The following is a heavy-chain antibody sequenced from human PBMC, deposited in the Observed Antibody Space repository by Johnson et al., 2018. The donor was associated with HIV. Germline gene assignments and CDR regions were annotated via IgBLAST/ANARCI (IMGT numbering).Heavy chain of an antibody. Sequence: VQLVESGGGLVQPGRSLRLSCTASGFTFADYAMSWFRQTPGRGLEWVSVINSGGGTYYADSVTGRFTISRDNSKNTLYLQMNSLRAEDTALYYCARRDSGSLSFDIWGQGTMVIVSS. D-gene: IGHD1-26*01. V-gene: IGHV3-66*01. CDR1: GFTFADYA. J-gene: IGHJ3*02. CDR2: INSGGGT. CDR3: ARRDSGSLSFDI.